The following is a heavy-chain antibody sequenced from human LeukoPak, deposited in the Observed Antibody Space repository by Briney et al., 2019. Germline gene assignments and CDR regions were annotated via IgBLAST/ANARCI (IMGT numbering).Heavy chain of an antibody. CDR3: ARLLWFGELGYYYYGMDV. D-gene: IGHD3-10*01. V-gene: IGHV4-39*07. CDR2: LYHSGST. CDR1: GGSISSTYYY. Sequence: SETLSLTCTLSGGSISSTYYYWGWIRQPPGKGLEWIANLYHSGSTYYNPSLKRRVTISADKSKKQFSLKLTSVTAADTAVYYCARLLWFGELGYYYYGMDVWGQGTTVTVSS. J-gene: IGHJ6*02.